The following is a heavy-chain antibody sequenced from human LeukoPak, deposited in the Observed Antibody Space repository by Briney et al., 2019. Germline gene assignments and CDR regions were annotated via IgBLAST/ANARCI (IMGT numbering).Heavy chain of an antibody. CDR3: ARDLGSGIAEPFDH. V-gene: IGHV1-18*01. Sequence: GASVKVSCKASGYTFASYGISWVRQAPGQGLEWMGWISAYNGNTNYAQKLQGRVTVTTDTSTSTAYMELRSLRSDDTAVYYCARDLGSGIAEPFDHWGQGTLVTVSS. J-gene: IGHJ4*02. D-gene: IGHD6-13*01. CDR2: ISAYNGNT. CDR1: GYTFASYG.